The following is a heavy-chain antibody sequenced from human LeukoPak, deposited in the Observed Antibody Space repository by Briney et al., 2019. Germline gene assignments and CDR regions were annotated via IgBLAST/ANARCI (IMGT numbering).Heavy chain of an antibody. Sequence: SETLSLTCTVSGGSISSGNYYWSWIRQPPGKGLEWIGYIYYSGSTYYNPSLKSRVTISVDTSKSQFSLKLSSVTAADTAVYYCARVEYSSSWYYFDYWGQGTLVTVSS. D-gene: IGHD6-13*01. J-gene: IGHJ4*02. CDR1: GGSISSGNYY. CDR3: ARVEYSSSWYYFDY. V-gene: IGHV4-30-4*01. CDR2: IYYSGST.